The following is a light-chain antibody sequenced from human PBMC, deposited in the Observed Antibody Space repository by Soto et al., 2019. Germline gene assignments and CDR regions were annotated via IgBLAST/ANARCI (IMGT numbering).Light chain of an antibody. CDR2: SNS. CDR3: AAWDDSLSGPL. J-gene: IGLJ2*01. V-gene: IGLV1-44*01. Sequence: QSALTQAPSASGTPGQRVTISCSGSTSNIGTNPVNWYQQLPGTAPKLLIYSNSQRPSGVPDRFSGSKSGTSVSLAISGLQSEDEGDYYCAAWDDSLSGPLFGGGTKVTVL. CDR1: TSNIGTNP.